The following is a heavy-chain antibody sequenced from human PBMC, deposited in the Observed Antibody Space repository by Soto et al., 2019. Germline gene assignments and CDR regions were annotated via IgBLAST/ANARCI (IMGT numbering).Heavy chain of an antibody. Sequence: GGSLRLSCAASGFTFSSYAMSWVRQAPGKGLEWVSAISGSGGSTYYADSVKGRFTISRDNSKNTLYLQMNSLRAEDTAVYYCAKDGPYSSSWYDSNYFDYWGQGTLVTVSS. CDR1: GFTFSSYA. D-gene: IGHD6-13*01. J-gene: IGHJ4*02. V-gene: IGHV3-23*01. CDR2: ISGSGGST. CDR3: AKDGPYSSSWYDSNYFDY.